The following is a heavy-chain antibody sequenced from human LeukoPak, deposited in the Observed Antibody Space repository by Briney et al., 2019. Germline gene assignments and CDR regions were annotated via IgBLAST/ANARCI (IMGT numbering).Heavy chain of an antibody. CDR1: GGSISSTIYY. D-gene: IGHD4-17*01. CDR3: ATRRGVTTVDY. Sequence: SETLSLTCTVSGGSISSTIYYWGWIRQPPGKGLEWIGNIYYSGSTYYNPSLKSRVTISVDTSKNQFSLKLSSVTAADTAVYYCATRRGVTTVDYWGQGTLVTVSS. CDR2: IYYSGST. J-gene: IGHJ4*02. V-gene: IGHV4-39*01.